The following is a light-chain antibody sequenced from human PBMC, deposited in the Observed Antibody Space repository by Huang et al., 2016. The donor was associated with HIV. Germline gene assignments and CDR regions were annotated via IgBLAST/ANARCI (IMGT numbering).Light chain of an antibody. CDR2: AAS. CDR1: QSVRSN. V-gene: IGKV3-15*01. J-gene: IGKJ1*01. Sequence: EIVMTQSPATLSVSPGERATLSCRASQSVRSNLAWYQPNPGQAPRRRIYAASTRATGIPDRFSGSGSGTEFTLTISSLQSEDFAVYYCQQYNNWPRTFGQGTKVEIK. CDR3: QQYNNWPRT.